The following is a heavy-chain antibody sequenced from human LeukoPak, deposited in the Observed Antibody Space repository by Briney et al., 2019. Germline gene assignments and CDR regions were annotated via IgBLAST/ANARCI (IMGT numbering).Heavy chain of an antibody. CDR1: GGTFSSYA. V-gene: IGHV1-69*13. J-gene: IGHJ3*02. Sequence: SVKVSCKASGGTFSSYAISWVRQAPGQGLEWMGGIIPIFGTANYAQKFQGRVTITADESTSTAYMELSSLRSEDTAVYYCARDLSTSGSSWDDAFDIWGQGTMVTVSS. CDR2: IIPIFGTA. CDR3: ARDLSTSGSSWDDAFDI. D-gene: IGHD6-13*01.